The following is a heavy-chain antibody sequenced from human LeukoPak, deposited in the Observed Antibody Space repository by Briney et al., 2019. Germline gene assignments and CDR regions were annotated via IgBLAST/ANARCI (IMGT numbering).Heavy chain of an antibody. J-gene: IGHJ6*02. CDR2: ISSSSSYI. Sequence: GGSLRLSCAASGFTLSSYSMNWVRQAPGKGLEWVSSISSSSSYIYYADSVKGRFTISRDSAKNSLYLQMNSLRAEDTAVYYCARDRFGGADYYYGMDVWGQGTTVTVSS. D-gene: IGHD3-16*01. CDR3: ARDRFGGADYYYGMDV. CDR1: GFTLSSYS. V-gene: IGHV3-21*01.